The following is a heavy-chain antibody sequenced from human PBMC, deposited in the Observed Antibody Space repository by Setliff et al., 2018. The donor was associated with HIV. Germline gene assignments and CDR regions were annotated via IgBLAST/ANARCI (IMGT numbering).Heavy chain of an antibody. V-gene: IGHV1-3*04. D-gene: IGHD3-9*01. Sequence: ASVKVSCKASGYTFSQYPMHWVRQAPGQRPEWMGWINTGNGNTKYSQKFQDRVTITRDTSADTVYMELNSLRSEDTAVYYCARHSYDRYFFWLLQGWFDPWGQGTLVTVSS. CDR3: ARHSYDRYFFWLLQGWFDP. J-gene: IGHJ5*02. CDR2: INTGNGNT. CDR1: GYTFSQYP.